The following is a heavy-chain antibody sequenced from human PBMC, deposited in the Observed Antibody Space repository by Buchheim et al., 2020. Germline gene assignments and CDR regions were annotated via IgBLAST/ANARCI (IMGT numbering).Heavy chain of an antibody. J-gene: IGHJ5*02. V-gene: IGHV2-5*02. D-gene: IGHD6-13*01. CDR1: GFSLSTSGVG. CDR3: ARLDSSSWNNWFDP. CDR2: IYWGDDK. Sequence: QITLKESGPTLVKPTQTLTLTCTFSGFSLSTSGVGVGWIRQPPGKALEWLALIYWGDDKRYSQSLKSRLTITKDTSKNHGVLTMTNMDPVDTATYYCARLDSSSWNNWFDPWGQGTL.